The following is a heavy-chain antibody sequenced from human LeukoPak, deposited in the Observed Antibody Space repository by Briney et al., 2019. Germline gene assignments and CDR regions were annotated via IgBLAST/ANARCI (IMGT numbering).Heavy chain of an antibody. J-gene: IGHJ4*02. Sequence: GGSLRLPCAASGFTISSYWMSWVRQAPGKGLEWVANIKQDGSEKYYVDSVKGRFTISRVNAKNSLYLQMNSLRAEDTAVYYCARLQYGDLDYWGQGTLVTVSS. CDR2: IKQDGSEK. CDR1: GFTISSYW. D-gene: IGHD4-17*01. V-gene: IGHV3-7*01. CDR3: ARLQYGDLDY.